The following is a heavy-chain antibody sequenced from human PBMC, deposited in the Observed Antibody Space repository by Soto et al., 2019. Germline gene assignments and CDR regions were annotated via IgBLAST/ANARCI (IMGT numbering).Heavy chain of an antibody. CDR3: ARTLDYGHMDV. J-gene: IGHJ6*03. CDR2: IYNTAST. CDR1: GDSIRNHY. D-gene: IGHD3-16*01. V-gene: IGHV4-59*11. Sequence: PSETLSLTCTVSGDSIRNHYWSWIRQPPGKGLEWIAYIYNTASTKYNPSLKSRLTISVDTSKNQFSLKLTPVTAADTAVYYCARTLDYGHMDVWGKGTTVTSP.